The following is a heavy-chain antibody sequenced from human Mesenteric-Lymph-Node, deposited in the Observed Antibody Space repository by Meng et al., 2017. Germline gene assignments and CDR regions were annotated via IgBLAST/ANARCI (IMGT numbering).Heavy chain of an antibody. V-gene: IGHV4-30-4*01. CDR1: GGSISSGDYY. CDR2: IYNSGST. CDR3: LRGSGGSV. D-gene: IGHD3-10*01. Sequence: QVHLQESGPGLVTPSQTLALTCTVSGGSISSGDYYRIWIRQPPGKGLEWIGYIYNSGSTYYNPSLKSRVTISVDTSKNQFSLKLRFVTAADTAVYYCLRGSGGSVWGQGTLVTVSS. J-gene: IGHJ1*01.